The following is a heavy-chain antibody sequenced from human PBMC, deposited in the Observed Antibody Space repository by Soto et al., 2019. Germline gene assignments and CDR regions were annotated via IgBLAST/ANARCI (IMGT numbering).Heavy chain of an antibody. CDR2: ISGSGGST. CDR3: AKGNDYDSYYFDY. V-gene: IGHV3-23*01. Sequence: EVQLLESGGDLVQPGGSLRLSCAASGFTFSNYAMSWVRQAPGKGLEWVSAISGSGGSTYYADSVKGRFTISRDNSKNTLYLQMNSLRAEDTAIYYCAKGNDYDSYYFDYWGQGTLVTVSS. J-gene: IGHJ4*02. CDR1: GFTFSNYA. D-gene: IGHD3-22*01.